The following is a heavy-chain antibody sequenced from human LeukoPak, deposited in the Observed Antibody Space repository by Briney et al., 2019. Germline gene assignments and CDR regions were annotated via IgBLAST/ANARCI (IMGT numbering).Heavy chain of an antibody. CDR1: GFTFSNYW. J-gene: IGHJ3*02. Sequence: PGGSLRLSCAASGFTFSNYWMSWVRQAPGKGLEWVSNIKQDGSEKYYVDSVKGRFTISRDNAKNSLYMQMNSLRAEDTAVYYCARLWKFWGAFDIWGQGTVVTVSS. V-gene: IGHV3-7*01. CDR3: ARLWKFWGAFDI. CDR2: IKQDGSEK. D-gene: IGHD3-16*01.